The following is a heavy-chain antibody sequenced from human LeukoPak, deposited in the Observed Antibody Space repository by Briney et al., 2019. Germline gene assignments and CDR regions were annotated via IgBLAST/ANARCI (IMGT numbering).Heavy chain of an antibody. D-gene: IGHD2-21*01. V-gene: IGHV4-30-2*01. CDR1: GGSISSGGYY. J-gene: IGHJ3*02. CDR3: ARDPPPGGVVVVIEENALAFDI. CDR2: IYHSGST. Sequence: PSQTLSLTCTVSGGSISSGGYYWSWIRQPPGKGLEWIGYIYHSGSTYYNPSLKSRVTISVDRSKNQFSLKLSSVTAADTAVYYCARDPPPGGVVVVIEENALAFDIWGQGTMVTVSS.